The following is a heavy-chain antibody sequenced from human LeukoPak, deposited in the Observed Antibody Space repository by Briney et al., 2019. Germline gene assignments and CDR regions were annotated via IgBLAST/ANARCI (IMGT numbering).Heavy chain of an antibody. V-gene: IGHV4-59*01. J-gene: IGHJ4*02. CDR3: ARNYDNSGYTAFGH. D-gene: IGHD3-22*01. CDR1: GGSTSSYY. CDR2: MYYSGST. Sequence: SETLSLTCTVSGGSTSSYYWSWIRQPPGKGLEWIGHMYYSGSTNYNPSLKSRVTISVDTSKNQFSLRLSSVTAADTAFYYCARNYDNSGYTAFGHWGRGTLVTVSS.